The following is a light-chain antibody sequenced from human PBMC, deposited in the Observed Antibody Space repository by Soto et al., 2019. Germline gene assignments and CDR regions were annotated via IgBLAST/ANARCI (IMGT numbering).Light chain of an antibody. Sequence: QSALTEPASVSGSPGQSITISCTGTSSDVGGYNYVSWYQQHPGKAPKLMTYEVSDRPSGASNRFSGSKSGNTASLTISGLQAEDEADYYCGSYTRSSTWVFGGGTKLTVL. V-gene: IGLV2-14*01. CDR2: EVS. CDR3: GSYTRSSTWV. J-gene: IGLJ3*02. CDR1: SSDVGGYNY.